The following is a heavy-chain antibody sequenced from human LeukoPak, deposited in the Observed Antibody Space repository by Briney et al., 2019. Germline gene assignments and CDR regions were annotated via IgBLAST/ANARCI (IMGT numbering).Heavy chain of an antibody. D-gene: IGHD6-19*01. CDR2: ISLDGTNK. Sequence: GGSLRLSCATSGFTFSSYAMHWVRQAPGKGLEWVAVISLDGTNKYYADSVKGRFTISRDNSKNTLYLQMNSLRVDDTAVCYCASDGVAGGGGFDYWGQGTLVTVSS. V-gene: IGHV3-30-3*01. J-gene: IGHJ4*02. CDR1: GFTFSSYA. CDR3: ASDGVAGGGGFDY.